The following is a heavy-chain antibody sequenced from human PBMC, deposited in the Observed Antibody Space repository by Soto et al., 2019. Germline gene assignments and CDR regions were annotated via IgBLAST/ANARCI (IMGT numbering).Heavy chain of an antibody. Sequence: ASVKVSCKASGYTFTSYAMHWVRQAPGQRLEWMGWINAGNGNTKYSQKFQGRVTITRDTSASTAYMELSSLRSEDTAVYYCARGFSCSSTSCPGSYYYYYYGMDVWGQGTTVTVSS. V-gene: IGHV1-3*01. CDR2: INAGNGNT. J-gene: IGHJ6*02. CDR1: GYTFTSYA. CDR3: ARGFSCSSTSCPGSYYYYYYGMDV. D-gene: IGHD2-2*01.